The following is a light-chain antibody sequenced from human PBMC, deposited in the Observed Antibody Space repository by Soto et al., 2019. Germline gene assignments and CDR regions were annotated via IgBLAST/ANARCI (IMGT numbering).Light chain of an antibody. CDR3: QQSNSWPPWT. CDR2: GAS. J-gene: IGKJ1*01. CDR1: QSVSSN. Sequence: EIVMTQSPATLSVSPGERATLSCRASQSVSSNLAWYQQKPGQAPRLLIYGASTRATGIPDRFSGSGSGTAFTLTINSLQSEDFAVYYGQQSNSWPPWTFGQGTKVEIK. V-gene: IGKV3-15*01.